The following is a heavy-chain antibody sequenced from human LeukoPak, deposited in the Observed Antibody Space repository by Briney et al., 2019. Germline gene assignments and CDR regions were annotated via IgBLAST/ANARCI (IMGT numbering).Heavy chain of an antibody. CDR2: ISAYNGNT. CDR1: GYTFTSYG. Sequence: ASVKVSCKASGYTFTSYGISWVRQAPGQGLEWMGWISAYNGNTNYAQKIQGRVTMTTDTSTSTAYMELRSLRSDDTAVYYCAREGIVATSRGWDYYYYGMDVWGQGTTVTVSS. V-gene: IGHV1-18*01. D-gene: IGHD5-12*01. J-gene: IGHJ6*02. CDR3: AREGIVATSRGWDYYYYGMDV.